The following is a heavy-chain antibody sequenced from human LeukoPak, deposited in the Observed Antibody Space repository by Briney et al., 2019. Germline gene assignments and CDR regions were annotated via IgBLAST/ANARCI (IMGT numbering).Heavy chain of an antibody. J-gene: IGHJ4*02. V-gene: IGHV4-38-2*02. Sequence: PSETLSLTCTVSGGSISSGYYWGWIRQPPGKGLEWIGSIYHSGSTYYNPSLKSRVTISVDTSKNQFSLKLSSVTAADTAVYYCARVDITMVRGVEFDYWGQGTLVTVSS. CDR1: GGSISSGYY. D-gene: IGHD3-10*01. CDR2: IYHSGST. CDR3: ARVDITMVRGVEFDY.